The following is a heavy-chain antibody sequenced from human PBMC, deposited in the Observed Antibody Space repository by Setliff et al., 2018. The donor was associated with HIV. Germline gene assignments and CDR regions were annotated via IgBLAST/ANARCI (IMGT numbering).Heavy chain of an antibody. J-gene: IGHJ4*02. CDR2: IYESAYS. D-gene: IGHD3-10*01. Sequence: SETLSLTCIVSGGSMDNYYWNWVRQTPGKGLEWIGYIYESAYSHYTVSLRNRVTISMDTSKNQFSLTLRSVTAADRAVYYCARAQMHRGVVAWSLYYFDYWGQGALVTVS. CDR3: ARAQMHRGVVAWSLYYFDY. V-gene: IGHV4-59*01. CDR1: GGSMDNYY.